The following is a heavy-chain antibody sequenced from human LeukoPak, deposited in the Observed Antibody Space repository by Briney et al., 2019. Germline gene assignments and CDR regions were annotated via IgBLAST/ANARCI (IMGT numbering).Heavy chain of an antibody. J-gene: IGHJ4*02. CDR2: ISSSSSII. D-gene: IGHD3-16*01. CDR3: AKDSRIMITFADY. CDR1: GFTFSSYS. Sequence: GGSLRLSCAASGFTFSSYSMNWVRQAPGKGLEWVSYISSSSSIIYYADSVKGRFTISRDNAKNSLYLQMNSLRAEDTAVYYCAKDSRIMITFADYWGQGTLVTVSS. V-gene: IGHV3-48*01.